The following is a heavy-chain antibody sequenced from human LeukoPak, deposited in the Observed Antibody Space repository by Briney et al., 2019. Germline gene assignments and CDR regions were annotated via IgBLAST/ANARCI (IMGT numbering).Heavy chain of an antibody. J-gene: IGHJ3*02. CDR2: INHSGST. D-gene: IGHD2/OR15-2a*01. V-gene: IGHV4-34*01. CDR3: ARPTTTLDAFDI. CDR1: GGSISSYY. Sequence: SETLSLTCTVSGGSISSYYWSWVRQPPGKGLEWIGEINHSGSTNYNPSLKSRVTISVDTSKNQFSLKLSSVTAADTALYYCARPTTTLDAFDIWGQGTMVTVFS.